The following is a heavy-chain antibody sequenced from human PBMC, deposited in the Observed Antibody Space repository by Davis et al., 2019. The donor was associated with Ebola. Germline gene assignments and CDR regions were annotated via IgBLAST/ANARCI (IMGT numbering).Heavy chain of an antibody. V-gene: IGHV3-74*01. J-gene: IGHJ4*02. D-gene: IGHD6-13*01. Sequence: PGGSLRLSCAASGFTFRSYAVHWVRHAPGKGLVWVSRINSDGSSTSYADSVKGRFTISRDNARNSVYLQMNSLRAEDTALYYCTKDAVNAGTDYWGRGTLVIVSS. CDR3: TKDAVNAGTDY. CDR1: GFTFRSYA. CDR2: INSDGSST.